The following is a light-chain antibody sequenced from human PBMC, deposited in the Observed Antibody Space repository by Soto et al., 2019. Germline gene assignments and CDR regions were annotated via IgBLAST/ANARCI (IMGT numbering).Light chain of an antibody. CDR1: QSVSSY. J-gene: IGKJ4*01. V-gene: IGKV3-11*01. Sequence: EIVLTQSPATLSLSPVERATLSCRASQSVSSYLAWYQQKPGQAPRLLIYDASTRATGIPARFSGSGSGTDFTPTTSSLQPEDFAVYYCQQHSNWPPLTFGGGTKVDIK. CDR3: QQHSNWPPLT. CDR2: DAS.